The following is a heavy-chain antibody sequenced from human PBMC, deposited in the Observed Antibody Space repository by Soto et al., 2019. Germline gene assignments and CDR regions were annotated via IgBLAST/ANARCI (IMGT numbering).Heavy chain of an antibody. CDR2: IRRNTSVT. CDR3: AKDRPQWELHLTFES. V-gene: IGHV3-48*01. CDR1: GLTLSTSS. D-gene: IGHD1-26*01. Sequence: GGSLRLSCAAFGLTLSTSSMNWVRQAPGRGLEWISCIRRNTSVTSYADSVKGRFTISRDSAKNSLYLQMDSLRAEDTAVYYCAKDRPQWELHLTFESWGQGTLVTVSS. J-gene: IGHJ4*02.